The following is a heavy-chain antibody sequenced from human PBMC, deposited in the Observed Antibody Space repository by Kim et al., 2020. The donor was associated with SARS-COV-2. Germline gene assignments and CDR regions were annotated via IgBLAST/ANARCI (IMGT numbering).Heavy chain of an antibody. J-gene: IGHJ3*02. D-gene: IGHD2-21*02. V-gene: IGHV3-66*01. Sequence: GRFTISIDKSKNALYLQMNSLGAEDTAVYYCARATAYCGGDCPLGDAFDIWGQGTMVTVSS. CDR3: ARATAYCGGDCPLGDAFDI.